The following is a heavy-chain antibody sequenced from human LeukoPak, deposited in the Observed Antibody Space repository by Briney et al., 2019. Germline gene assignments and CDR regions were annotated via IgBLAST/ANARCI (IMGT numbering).Heavy chain of an antibody. J-gene: IGHJ4*02. Sequence: PGGSLRLSCAASGFTFSSYAMSWVRQAPGKGLEWVSAISGSGGSTYYADSVKGRFTISRDNSKNTLYLQMNSLRAEDTAVYYCAKGENYYDSSGYYYWGQGTLVTVSS. CDR1: GFTFSSYA. CDR2: ISGSGGST. V-gene: IGHV3-23*01. CDR3: AKGENYYDSSGYYY. D-gene: IGHD3-22*01.